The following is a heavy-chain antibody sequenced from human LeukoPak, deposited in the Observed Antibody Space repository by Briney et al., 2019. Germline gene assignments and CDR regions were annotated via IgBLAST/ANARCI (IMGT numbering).Heavy chain of an antibody. Sequence: GGSLRLSCVASGLTFGSYGMHWVRQAPGKGLDWVAFISYDGSKKYYADSLKGRFSISRDNSKSTLDLQMNSLRPEDTALYYCAKLGYDSSGSPRLVDYWGQGTLVTVSS. CDR2: ISYDGSKK. D-gene: IGHD3-22*01. V-gene: IGHV3-30*18. CDR3: AKLGYDSSGSPRLVDY. J-gene: IGHJ4*02. CDR1: GLTFGSYG.